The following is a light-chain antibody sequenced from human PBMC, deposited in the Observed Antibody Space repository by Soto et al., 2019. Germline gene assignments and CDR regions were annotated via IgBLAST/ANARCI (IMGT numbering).Light chain of an antibody. CDR1: SSDVATYNR. CDR3: SSYTNTGTFV. V-gene: IGLV2-23*02. Sequence: QSVLTQPASVSGSPGQSITITCTGTSSDVATYNRVSWYQHHPGKAPKLLISEVIKRPSGVSNRFSGSKSGNTAFLTISGLQAEDEAAYYCSSYTNTGTFVFGSGNKVTVL. J-gene: IGLJ1*01. CDR2: EVI.